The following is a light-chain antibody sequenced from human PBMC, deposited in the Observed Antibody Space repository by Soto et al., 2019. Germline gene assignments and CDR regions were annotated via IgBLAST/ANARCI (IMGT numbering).Light chain of an antibody. V-gene: IGKV3-20*01. J-gene: IGKJ5*01. CDR1: QSVSSSY. CDR3: QFYGSSMIT. CDR2: GAS. Sequence: EIVLTQSRGTLSLSPGERATLSCRASQSVSSSYLAWYQQKHGQAPRILIYGASSRATGTPDRFSGSGSGTDCTLTISRLEHEDSAVYYCQFYGSSMITFGQGTRLEIK.